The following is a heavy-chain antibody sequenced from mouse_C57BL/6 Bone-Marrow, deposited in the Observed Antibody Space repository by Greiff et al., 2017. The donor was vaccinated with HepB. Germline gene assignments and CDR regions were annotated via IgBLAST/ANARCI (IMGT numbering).Heavy chain of an antibody. J-gene: IGHJ3*01. CDR1: GFSLTSYG. V-gene: IGHV2-2*01. CDR3: ARLGQAY. D-gene: IGHD3-3*01. Sequence: VQLKESGPGLVQPSQSLSITCTVSGFSLTSYGVHWVRQSPGKGLEWLGVIWSGGSTDYNAAFISRLSISKDNSKSQVFFKMNSLQADDTAIYYCARLGQAYWGQGTLVTVSA. CDR2: IWSGGST.